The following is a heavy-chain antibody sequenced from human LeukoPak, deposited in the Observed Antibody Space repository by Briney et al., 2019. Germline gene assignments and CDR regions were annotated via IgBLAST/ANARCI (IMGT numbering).Heavy chain of an antibody. CDR2: IKYTGST. CDR3: ARLGYCSGGSCNSYFQH. CDR1: GGSFSGYY. Sequence: PSETLSLTCAVYGGSFSGYYWSWIRQSPGKGLEWIGEIKYTGSTNYNPSVKSRVTISGDTSKNQFSLHLSSVTAADTAVCYCARLGYCSGGSCNSYFQHWGQGTLVTVSS. D-gene: IGHD2-15*01. V-gene: IGHV4-34*01. J-gene: IGHJ1*01.